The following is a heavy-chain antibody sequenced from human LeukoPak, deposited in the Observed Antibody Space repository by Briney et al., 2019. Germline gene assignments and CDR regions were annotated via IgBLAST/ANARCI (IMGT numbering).Heavy chain of an antibody. D-gene: IGHD3-3*01. CDR2: IKQDGSEK. V-gene: IGHV3-7*01. CDR3: ARDRDFWSGYYYYYYMDV. J-gene: IGHJ6*03. Sequence: GGSLRLSCAASGFTFSSYWMSWVRQAPGKGLEWVANIKQDGSEKYYVDSVKGRFTISRDNAKNSLYLRMNSLRAEDTAVYYCARDRDFWSGYYYYYYMDVWGKGTTVTVSS. CDR1: GFTFSSYW.